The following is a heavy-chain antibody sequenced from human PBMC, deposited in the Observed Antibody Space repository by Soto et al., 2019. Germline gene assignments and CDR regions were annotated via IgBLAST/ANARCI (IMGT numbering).Heavy chain of an antibody. CDR1: GFTFSRYW. Sequence: GGSVRLSCAASGFTFSRYWMHWVRQAPGKGLVWVSRISSYGSDTHYADSVKGRFTISRDNAKSTLYLQMNSLRVEDAAVYYCVSNYAYVEGYYWYGMDVCCKGITRTVFS. V-gene: IGHV3-74*01. J-gene: IGHJ6*04. CDR2: ISSYGSDT. CDR3: VSNYAYVEGYYWYGMDV. D-gene: IGHD3-16*01.